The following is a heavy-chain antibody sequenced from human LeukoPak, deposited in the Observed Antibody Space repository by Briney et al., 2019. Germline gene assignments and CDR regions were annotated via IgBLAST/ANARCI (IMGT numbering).Heavy chain of an antibody. J-gene: IGHJ4*02. D-gene: IGHD2-15*01. CDR2: IYSSGST. CDR1: GGSISSYY. V-gene: IGHV4-4*07. CDR3: ARDGNGSRAFDY. Sequence: SETLSLTCSISGGSISSYYWSWIRQPAGKGLEWIGRIYSSGSTNYNPSLKSRVTISVDKSNNHFSLNLTSVTAADTAVYYCARDGNGSRAFDYWGQGTLVTVFS.